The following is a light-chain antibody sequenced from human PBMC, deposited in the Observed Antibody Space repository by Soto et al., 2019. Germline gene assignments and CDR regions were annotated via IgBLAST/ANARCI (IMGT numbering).Light chain of an antibody. CDR1: QSLLYTSNNKNY. V-gene: IGKV1-33*01. CDR3: QQYDNLPLT. J-gene: IGKJ4*01. CDR2: DAS. Sequence: DIVLTQSPDSLAVPLGERATINCKSSQSLLYTSNNKNYLNWYQQKSGKAPKLLIYDASDLETGVPSRFSGSGSGTDFTFTINSLQPEDIATYYCQQYDNLPLTFGGGTKVDIK.